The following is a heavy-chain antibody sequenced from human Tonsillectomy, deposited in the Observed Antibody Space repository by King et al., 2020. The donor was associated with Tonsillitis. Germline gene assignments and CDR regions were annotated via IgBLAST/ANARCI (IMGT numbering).Heavy chain of an antibody. Sequence: VQLVESGGGLVKPGGSLRLSCAASGFTFSDYYMSWIRQAPGKGLEWVSYISSSGSTIYYADYVKGRFTISRDNTKNSLYLQMNSLRAEDTAVYYCANSPHSSSFPFDYWGQGTLVTVSS. CDR3: ANSPHSSSFPFDY. J-gene: IGHJ4*02. V-gene: IGHV3-11*01. D-gene: IGHD6-13*01. CDR1: GFTFSDYY. CDR2: ISSSGSTI.